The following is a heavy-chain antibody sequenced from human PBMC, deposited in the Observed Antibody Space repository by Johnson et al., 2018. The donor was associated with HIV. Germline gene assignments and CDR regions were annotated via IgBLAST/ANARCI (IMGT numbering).Heavy chain of an antibody. V-gene: IGHV3-11*04. CDR1: GFTFSDYY. CDR2: ISSSGSTI. D-gene: IGHD6-19*01. CDR3: ARIPVSGWGHDALTI. Sequence: QVQLVESGGGLVKPGGSLRLSCAASGFTFSDYYMTWIRQAPRKGLEWVSYISSSGSTIYYADSVKGRFTISRDNARNSLFLQMNSLRAEETSVYYCARIPVSGWGHDALTIWGQGTLVTVSS. J-gene: IGHJ3*02.